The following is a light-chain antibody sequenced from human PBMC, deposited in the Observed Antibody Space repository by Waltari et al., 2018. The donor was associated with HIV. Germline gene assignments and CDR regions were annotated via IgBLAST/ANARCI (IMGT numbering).Light chain of an antibody. J-gene: IGLJ1*01. V-gene: IGLV1-40*01. Sequence: QSVLTQSPSLSGAPGQRVTISCTGTSSHIGAGYDVHRFQHLPGTAPKLLVYRDNNRPSGVPDRFSASKSGTSASLAISGLQVDDEATYYCQSYDSSLSAYVFGPGTKVTVL. CDR3: QSYDSSLSAYV. CDR2: RDN. CDR1: SSHIGAGYD.